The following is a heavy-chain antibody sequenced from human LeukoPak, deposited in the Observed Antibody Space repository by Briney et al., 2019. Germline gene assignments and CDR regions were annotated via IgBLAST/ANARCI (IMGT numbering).Heavy chain of an antibody. D-gene: IGHD1-7*01. CDR1: GFTFSSYA. CDR3: AKGELAAQKGY. CDR2: ISGSGGST. Sequence: GGSLRLSCAASGFTFSSYAMSWVRQAPGRGLEWVSAISGSGGSTYYADSVKGRFTISRDNSKNTLYLQMNSLRAEDTAVYYCAKGELAAQKGYWGQGTLVTVSS. V-gene: IGHV3-23*01. J-gene: IGHJ4*02.